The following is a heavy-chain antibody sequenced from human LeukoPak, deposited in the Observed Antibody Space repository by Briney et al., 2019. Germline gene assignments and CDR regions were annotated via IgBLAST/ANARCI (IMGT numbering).Heavy chain of an antibody. CDR2: ISYSGST. Sequence: PSETLSLTCTVSGGSISGVDYYWNWIRQPPGRGLEWIGFISYSGSTYYIPSLRSRVSISAETSKNQFSLRLSSVTATDTAVYYCVRGHSSGHGAYFDYWGQGTLATVSP. V-gene: IGHV4-30-4*01. J-gene: IGHJ4*02. CDR3: VRGHSSGHGAYFDY. D-gene: IGHD3-22*01. CDR1: GGSISGVDYY.